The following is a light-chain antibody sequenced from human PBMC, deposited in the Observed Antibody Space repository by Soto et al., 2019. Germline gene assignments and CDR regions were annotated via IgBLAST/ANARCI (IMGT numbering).Light chain of an antibody. CDR1: QSISSN. CDR2: GAT. Sequence: IVLTQSPATLSLYPGARATLSCRASQSISSNLAWYQQKPGQAPRLLIYGATTRATGIPARFSGSGSGTHFTLTISSLEPEDFAVYYCQQELTFGGGTKVDI. J-gene: IGKJ4*01. V-gene: IGKV3-11*01. CDR3: QQELT.